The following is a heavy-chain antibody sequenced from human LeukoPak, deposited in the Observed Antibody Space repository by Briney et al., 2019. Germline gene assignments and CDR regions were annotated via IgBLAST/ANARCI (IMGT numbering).Heavy chain of an antibody. D-gene: IGHD3-10*01. CDR1: GYTFTSYG. CDR3: ARALAAMVRDSAGWGFDP. V-gene: IGHV1-18*01. Sequence: ASVKVSCKASGYTFTSYGISWVRQAPGQGLEWMGWISAYNGNTNYAQKLQGRVTITTDESTSTAYMELSSLRSEDTAVYYCARALAAMVRDSAGWGFDPWGQGTLVTVSS. J-gene: IGHJ5*02. CDR2: ISAYNGNT.